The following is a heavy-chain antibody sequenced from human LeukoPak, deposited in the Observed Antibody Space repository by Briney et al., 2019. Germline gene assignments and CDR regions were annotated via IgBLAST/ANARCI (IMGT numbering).Heavy chain of an antibody. CDR2: IYHSGST. V-gene: IGHV4-30-2*01. D-gene: IGHD3-10*01. CDR3: ARVSLVRGAPDYYFDY. CDR1: GGSISSGGYY. J-gene: IGHJ4*02. Sequence: PSETLSLTCTVSGGSISSGGYYWSWIRQPPGKGLEWIGYIYHSGSTYYNPSLKSRVTISVDRSKNQCSLKLSSVTAADTAVYYCARVSLVRGAPDYYFDYWGQGTLVTVSS.